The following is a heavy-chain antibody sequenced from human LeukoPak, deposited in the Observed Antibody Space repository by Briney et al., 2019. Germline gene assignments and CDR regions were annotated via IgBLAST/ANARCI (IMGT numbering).Heavy chain of an antibody. CDR3: AKGRYYYDSRSDAFDI. V-gene: IGHV3-23*01. CDR1: GFTFSSYW. J-gene: IGHJ3*02. D-gene: IGHD3-22*01. CDR2: INGSGGST. Sequence: PGGSLRLSCAASGFTFSSYWMHWVRQAPGKGLEWVSTINGSGGSTYYADSVKGRFTISRDNSKNTLYLQMNSLRAEDTAVYYCAKGRYYYDSRSDAFDIWGQGTMVTVSS.